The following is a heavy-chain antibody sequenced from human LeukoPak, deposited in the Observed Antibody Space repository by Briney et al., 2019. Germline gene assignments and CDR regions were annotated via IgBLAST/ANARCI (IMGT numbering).Heavy chain of an antibody. D-gene: IGHD5-24*01. CDR2: IWYDGSNK. CDR3: AKSRDGYRYFDY. CDR1: GFTFSSYG. Sequence: TGGSLRLSCAASGFTFSSYGMHWVRQAPGKGLEWVAVIWYDGSNKYYADSVKGRFTISRDNSKNTLYLQMNSLRAEDTAVYYCAKSRDGYRYFDYWGQGTLVTVSS. V-gene: IGHV3-30*02. J-gene: IGHJ4*02.